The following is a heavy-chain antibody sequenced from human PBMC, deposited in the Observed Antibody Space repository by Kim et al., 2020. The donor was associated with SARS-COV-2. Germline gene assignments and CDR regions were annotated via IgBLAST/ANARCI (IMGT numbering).Heavy chain of an antibody. Sequence: ASVKVSCKASGYTFTSYAMHWVRQAPGQRLEWMGWINAGNGNTKYSQKFQGRVTITRDTSASTAYMELSSLRSEDTAVYYCARDHHPHNRFFGYDFWSCYSGLFDYWGQGTLVTVSS. J-gene: IGHJ4*02. D-gene: IGHD3-3*01. CDR3: ARDHHPHNRFFGYDFWSCYSGLFDY. CDR1: GYTFTSYA. V-gene: IGHV1-3*01. CDR2: INAGNGNT.